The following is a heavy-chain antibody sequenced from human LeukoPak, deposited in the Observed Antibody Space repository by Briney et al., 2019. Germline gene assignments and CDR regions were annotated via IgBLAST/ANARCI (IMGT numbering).Heavy chain of an antibody. CDR2: NYYSGSP. CDR3: ASGPYPAAGTDHQFDY. J-gene: IGHJ4*02. CDR1: GDLMWSYY. V-gene: IGHV4-59*07. D-gene: IGHD6-13*01. Sequence: ADTVSLMCSVWGDLMWSYYWLGPPHPRGKAVEGIGYNYYSGSPHHSLPRKRRLTISEDTSKKQFSLDLSSVTAADPAVYYCASGPYPAAGTDHQFDYWGEGTLVTVSS.